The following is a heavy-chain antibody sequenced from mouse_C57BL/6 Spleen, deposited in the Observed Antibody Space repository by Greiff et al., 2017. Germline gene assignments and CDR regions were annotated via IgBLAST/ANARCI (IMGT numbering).Heavy chain of an antibody. CDR2: IYPGDGDT. CDR1: GYAFSSYW. J-gene: IGHJ2*01. D-gene: IGHD1-1*01. Sequence: QVQLKQSGAELVKPGASVKISCKASGYAFSSYWMNWVKQRPGKGLEWIGQIYPGDGDTNYNGKFKGKAKLTADKSSSTAYMQLSSLASEDSAVYFCARGYCGSSYGYWGQGTTLTVSS. V-gene: IGHV1-80*01. CDR3: ARGYCGSSYGY.